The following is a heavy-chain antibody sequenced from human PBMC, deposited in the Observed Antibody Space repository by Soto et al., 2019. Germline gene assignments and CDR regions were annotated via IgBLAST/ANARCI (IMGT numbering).Heavy chain of an antibody. CDR1: GFTFSSYG. V-gene: IGHV3-30*18. J-gene: IGHJ4*02. CDR2: ISYDGSNK. CDR3: AKGNRYSSSYPLLDY. D-gene: IGHD6-6*01. Sequence: GGSLRLSCAASGFTFSSYGMHWVRQAPGKGLEWVAVISYDGSNKYYADSVKGRFTISRDNSKNTLYLQMNSLRAEDTAVYYCAKGNRYSSSYPLLDYWGQGTLVTVSS.